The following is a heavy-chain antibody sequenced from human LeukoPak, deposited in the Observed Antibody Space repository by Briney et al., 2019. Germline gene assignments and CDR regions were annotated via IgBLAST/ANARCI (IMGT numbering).Heavy chain of an antibody. CDR3: ANLFASSWSVDY. V-gene: IGHV3-48*04. Sequence: GGSLRLSCAASGFTFSDYAMNWVRQAPGKGLEWISYISSSSSNIYYADSVRGRFTISRDNAKNSLYLEMNSLRAEDTAVCYCANLFASSWSVDYWGQGTLVTVSS. CDR2: ISSSSSNI. J-gene: IGHJ4*02. CDR1: GFTFSDYA. D-gene: IGHD6-13*01.